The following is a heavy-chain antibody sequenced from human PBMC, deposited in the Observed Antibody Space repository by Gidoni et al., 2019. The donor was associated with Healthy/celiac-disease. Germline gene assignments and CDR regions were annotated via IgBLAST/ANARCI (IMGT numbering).Heavy chain of an antibody. J-gene: IGHJ5*02. D-gene: IGHD5-18*01. CDR3: ARDYRGYSYGSGDNWNWFDP. Sequence: QVQLLDSGGGLVKPGGSLSLSCSASGFTFRDYYLSWIRQAPVKGLEWVSYISSSGSTIYYADAGKGRFTISRDNAKNSLYLQMNSLRAEDTAVYYCARDYRGYSYGSGDNWNWFDPWGQGTLVTVSS. CDR2: ISSSGSTI. V-gene: IGHV3-11*01. CDR1: GFTFRDYY.